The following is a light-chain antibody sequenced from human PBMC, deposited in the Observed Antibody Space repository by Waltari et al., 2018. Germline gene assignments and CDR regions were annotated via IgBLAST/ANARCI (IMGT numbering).Light chain of an antibody. CDR3: QQYGSSILYT. J-gene: IGKJ2*01. CDR2: GAS. V-gene: IGKV3-20*01. CDR1: QSLTKTY. Sequence: TTQSLTKTYLTWYQQKPGQAPRLLMYGASSRAADIPDRFSGSGSRTDFTLTISRLEPEDFAVYYCQQYGSSILYTFGQGTKLEIK.